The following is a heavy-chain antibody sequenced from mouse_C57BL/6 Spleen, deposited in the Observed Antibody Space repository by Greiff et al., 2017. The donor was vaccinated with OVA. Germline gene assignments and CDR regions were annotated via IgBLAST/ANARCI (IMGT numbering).Heavy chain of an antibody. D-gene: IGHD2-3*01. J-gene: IGHJ3*01. Sequence: QVQLQQSGPELVKPGASVKISCKASGYAFSSSWMNWVKQRPGKGLEWIGRIYPGDGDTNYNGKFKGKATLTADKSSSTAYMQLSSLTSEDSAVYFCARDDDPWFAYWGQGTLVTVSA. V-gene: IGHV1-82*01. CDR1: GYAFSSSW. CDR3: ARDDDPWFAY. CDR2: IYPGDGDT.